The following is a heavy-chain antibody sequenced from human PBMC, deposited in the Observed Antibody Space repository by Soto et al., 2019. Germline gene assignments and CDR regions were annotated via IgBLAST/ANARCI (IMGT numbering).Heavy chain of an antibody. CDR1: GGTFSIYA. V-gene: IGHV1-69*01. D-gene: IGHD3-10*01. Sequence: QVQLVQSGAEVKKPGSSVKVSCKASGGTFSIYALSWVRQAPGQGLEWMGGIIPISGIANYAQRFQGRVTITADESTSTVYMEMSSLRSEDTAVYYCARQEFSAQYHYGMDAWGQGTTVTVSS. CDR2: IIPISGIA. CDR3: ARQEFSAQYHYGMDA. J-gene: IGHJ6*02.